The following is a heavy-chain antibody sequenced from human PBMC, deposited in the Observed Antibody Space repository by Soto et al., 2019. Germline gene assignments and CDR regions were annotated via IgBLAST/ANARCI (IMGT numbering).Heavy chain of an antibody. CDR1: GFTFTDSW. J-gene: IGHJ4*02. CDR2: INERVTES. CDR3: GRVAEVTRGMEY. Sequence: PGGSLRLSCVASGFTFTDSWMHWVRQAPGKGLVWVSRINERVTESNYADSVEGRFTISRDNAKNTVYLQMNGLRAEDTAVYYCGRVAEVTRGMEYWGEGNMVTVSS. D-gene: IGHD1-1*01. V-gene: IGHV3-74*01.